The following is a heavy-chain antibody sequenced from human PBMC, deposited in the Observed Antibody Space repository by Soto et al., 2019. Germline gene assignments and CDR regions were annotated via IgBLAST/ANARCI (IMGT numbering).Heavy chain of an antibody. CDR1: GYTFTSYS. D-gene: IGHD3-3*01. J-gene: IGHJ6*02. V-gene: IGHV1-3*01. Sequence: ASVKVSCKASGYTFTSYSMHWVRHAPGQRLEWMGWINAGNGNTKYSQKFQGRVTITRDTSASTAYMELSSLRSEDTAVYYCARDPTIFGVVIVMDVWGQGTTVTVSS. CDR2: INAGNGNT. CDR3: ARDPTIFGVVIVMDV.